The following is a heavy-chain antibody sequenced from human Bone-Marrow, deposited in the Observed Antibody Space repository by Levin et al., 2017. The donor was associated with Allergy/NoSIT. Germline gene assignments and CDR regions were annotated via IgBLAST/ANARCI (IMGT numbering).Heavy chain of an antibody. J-gene: IGHJ5*02. V-gene: IGHV3-21*01. D-gene: IGHD5-12*01. CDR2: ITSSSSYI. CDR3: ARGLEYSGLP. Sequence: MSGGSLRLSCAASGFTFSTYTMNWVRQAPEKGLDWVSSITSSSSYIYYADSVKGRFTISRDNAKNSLYLQMNSLRVEDTAVYYCARGLEYSGLPWGQGTLVTVSS. CDR1: GFTFSTYT.